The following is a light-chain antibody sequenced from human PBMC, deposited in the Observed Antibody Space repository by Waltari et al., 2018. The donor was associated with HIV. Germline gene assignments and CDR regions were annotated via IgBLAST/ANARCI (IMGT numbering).Light chain of an antibody. CDR1: QTVSASY. Sequence: EIVLTQSPGKMSLSPGERATLSCRASQTVSASYLAWYQQKRGQPPRLLIYGASKRATGIPDRFSGSGSGTDFTLTITRLDPEDFAVYYCQQYSSAPLTFGGGTKVEIK. V-gene: IGKV3-20*01. CDR3: QQYSSAPLT. J-gene: IGKJ4*01. CDR2: GAS.